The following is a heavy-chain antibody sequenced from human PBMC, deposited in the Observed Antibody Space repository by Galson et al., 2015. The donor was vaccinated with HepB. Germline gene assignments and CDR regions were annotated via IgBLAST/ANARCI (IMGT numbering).Heavy chain of an antibody. Sequence: SLRLSCAASGFTFSSYEMNWVRQAPGKGLEWVSYISSSGSTIYYADSVKGRFTISRDNAKNSLYLQMNSLRAEDTAVYYCAREGGGKSYYYGMDVWGQGTTVTVSS. V-gene: IGHV3-48*03. D-gene: IGHD4-23*01. CDR2: ISSSGSTI. CDR3: AREGGGKSYYYGMDV. J-gene: IGHJ6*02. CDR1: GFTFSSYE.